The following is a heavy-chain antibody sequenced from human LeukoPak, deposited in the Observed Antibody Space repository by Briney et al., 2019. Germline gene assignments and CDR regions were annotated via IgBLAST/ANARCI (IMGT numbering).Heavy chain of an antibody. Sequence: PGGSLRLSCAASGFTFSSYAMHWVRQAPGKGLEWVAVISYDGSNKYYADSVKGRFTISRDNSKNTLCLQMNSLRAEDTAVYYCARDLVPAAEYYYYYGMDVWGKGTTVTVSS. D-gene: IGHD6-13*01. CDR2: ISYDGSNK. V-gene: IGHV3-30*04. J-gene: IGHJ6*04. CDR3: ARDLVPAAEYYYYYGMDV. CDR1: GFTFSSYA.